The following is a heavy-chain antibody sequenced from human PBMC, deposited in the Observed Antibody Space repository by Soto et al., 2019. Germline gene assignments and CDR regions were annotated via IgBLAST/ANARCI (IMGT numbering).Heavy chain of an antibody. V-gene: IGHV1-2*02. CDR3: ARVVNSGYHYVIESSTFDP. CDR2: INPNSGGT. J-gene: IGHJ5*02. D-gene: IGHD5-12*01. Sequence: ASVKVSCKASGYTFTGYYMHWVRQAPGQGLEWMGWINPNSGGTNYAQKFQGGVTMTRDTSISTAYMELSRLRSDDTAVYYCARVVNSGYHYVIESSTFDPWGQGTLVTVYS. CDR1: GYTFTGYY.